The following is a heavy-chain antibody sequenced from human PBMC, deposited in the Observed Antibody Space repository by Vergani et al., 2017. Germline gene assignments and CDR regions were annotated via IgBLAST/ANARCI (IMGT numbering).Heavy chain of an antibody. CDR2: ISYDGSNK. V-gene: IGHV3-30-3*01. Sequence: QVQLVESGGGVVQPGRSLRLSCAASGFTFSSYAMHWVRQAPGKGLEWVAVISYDGSNKYYADSVKGRFTISRDNSKNTLYLQMNSLRAEDTAVYYCAREGGIAGADSFDYWGQGTLVTVSS. CDR1: GFTFSSYA. J-gene: IGHJ4*02. CDR3: AREGGIAGADSFDY. D-gene: IGHD6-19*01.